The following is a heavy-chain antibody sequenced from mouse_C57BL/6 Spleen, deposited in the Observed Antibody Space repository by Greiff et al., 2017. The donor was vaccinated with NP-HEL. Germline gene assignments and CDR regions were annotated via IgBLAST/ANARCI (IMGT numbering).Heavy chain of an antibody. J-gene: IGHJ4*01. CDR3: ARVDYDGRGYYFAMDY. CDR2: ILPGSGST. Sequence: QVQLQQSGAELMKPGASVKLSCKATGYTFTGYWIEWVKQRPGHGLEWIGEILPGSGSTNYNEKFKGKATFTADTSSNTAYMQLRSLTTEDSAIYYCARVDYDGRGYYFAMDYWGQGTSVTVSS. V-gene: IGHV1-9*01. D-gene: IGHD2-4*01. CDR1: GYTFTGYW.